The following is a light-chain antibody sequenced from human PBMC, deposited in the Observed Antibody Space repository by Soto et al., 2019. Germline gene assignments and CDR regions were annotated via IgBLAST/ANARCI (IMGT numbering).Light chain of an antibody. Sequence: QSALTQPRSVSWSPGQSVTISCTGTSSDVGGYNSVSWYQQHPGKAPQLIIYDVSKRPSGVPDRFSASKSGNTASLTISGLQAEDEAEYYCLSYAGSYIYVFGTGTKVTVL. CDR1: SSDVGGYNS. CDR2: DVS. V-gene: IGLV2-11*01. CDR3: LSYAGSYIYV. J-gene: IGLJ1*01.